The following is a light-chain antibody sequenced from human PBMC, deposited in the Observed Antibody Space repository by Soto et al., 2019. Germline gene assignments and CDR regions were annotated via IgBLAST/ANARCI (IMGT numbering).Light chain of an antibody. CDR1: NSDVGVYNY. V-gene: IGLV2-11*01. CDR3: CSYAGSNTWL. J-gene: IGLJ3*02. CDR2: DVS. Sequence: QSALTQPRSVSGSPGQSVTISCTGTNSDVGVYNYVSWYQQHPGKAPKLMIYDVSNRPSGVPDRFSGSKSGNTASLTISGLQAEDEADYYCCSYAGSNTWLFGGGTKLTVL.